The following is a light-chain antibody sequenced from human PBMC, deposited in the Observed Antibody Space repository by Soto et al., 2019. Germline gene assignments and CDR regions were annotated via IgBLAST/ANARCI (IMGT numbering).Light chain of an antibody. CDR2: WAS. CDR1: QSVLQSSNNKNY. J-gene: IGKJ1*01. V-gene: IGKV4-1*01. CDR3: QQYYNYTQT. Sequence: DIVMTQSPDSLAVSLGERATINCKSSQSVLQSSNNKNYLAWYQQKPGQPPKLLIYWASTRESGVPDRFSGSGSGTDFTLTISSLQAEDGAVYYCQQYYNYTQTFGQGTKVEIK.